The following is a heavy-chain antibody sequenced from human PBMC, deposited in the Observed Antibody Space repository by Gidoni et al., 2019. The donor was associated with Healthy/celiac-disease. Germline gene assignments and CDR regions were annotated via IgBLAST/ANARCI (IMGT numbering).Heavy chain of an antibody. J-gene: IGHJ4*02. CDR1: GFTFSSYA. D-gene: IGHD6-19*01. CDR2: ISGSGGST. Sequence: EVQLLASGGGLVQPGGSLSLSCAASGFTFSSYAMSWVRQAPGKGLEWVSAISGSGGSTYYADSVKGRFTISRDNSKNTLYLQMNSLRAEDTAVYYCAKDKAVAGGFDYWGQGTLVTVSS. CDR3: AKDKAVAGGFDY. V-gene: IGHV3-23*01.